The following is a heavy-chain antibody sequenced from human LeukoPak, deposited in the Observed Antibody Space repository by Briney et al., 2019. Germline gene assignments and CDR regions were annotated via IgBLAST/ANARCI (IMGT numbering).Heavy chain of an antibody. D-gene: IGHD6-13*01. CDR2: IYYSGST. Sequence: SETLSLTCTVSGGSISSSSYYWGWIRQPPGKGLEWIGSIYYSGSTYYNSSLKSRVTISVDTSKNQFSLKLSSVTAADTAVYYCATDKGIAAAGTNIWGQGTLVTVSS. J-gene: IGHJ4*02. CDR1: GGSISSSSYY. V-gene: IGHV4-39*01. CDR3: ATDKGIAAAGTNI.